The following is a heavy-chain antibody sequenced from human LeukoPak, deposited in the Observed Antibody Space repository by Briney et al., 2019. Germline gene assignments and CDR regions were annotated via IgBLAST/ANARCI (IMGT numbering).Heavy chain of an antibody. CDR1: GGSISSYY. V-gene: IGHV4-59*01. J-gene: IGHJ4*02. CDR2: IYYSGST. CDR3: ATKMGPIQLWNLMAFGY. D-gene: IGHD5-18*01. Sequence: PSETLSLTCTVSGGSISSYYWSWIRQPPGKGLEWIGYIYYSGSTNYNPSLKSRVTISVDTSKNQFSLKLSSVTAADTAVYYCATKMGPIQLWNLMAFGYWGQGTLVTVSS.